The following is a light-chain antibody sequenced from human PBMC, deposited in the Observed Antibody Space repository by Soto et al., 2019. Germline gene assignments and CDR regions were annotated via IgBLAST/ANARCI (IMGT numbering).Light chain of an antibody. Sequence: QSVLTQPPSVSAAPGQKVTISCSGSSSNIGNNYVSWYQQLPGTAPKLLIYENNKRPSGIPDRFSGSKSGTSATLGITGLQTGDEADYYCGTCDSSLSADVVFGGGTQLTVL. V-gene: IGLV1-51*02. J-gene: IGLJ2*01. CDR2: ENN. CDR1: SSNIGNNY. CDR3: GTCDSSLSADVV.